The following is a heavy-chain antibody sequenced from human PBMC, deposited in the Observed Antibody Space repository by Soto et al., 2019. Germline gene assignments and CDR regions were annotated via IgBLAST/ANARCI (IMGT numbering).Heavy chain of an antibody. D-gene: IGHD6-19*01. CDR3: GRGGLAVSGTYDY. Sequence: VQLVQSGAEVKESGASGKVSCKASGYTFINYGVAWVRRAPGQGPEWMGWISGSNGDTKYAQNLQNRVSLTTDTSTNTAHMELRSLRPDDTALYFCGRGGLAVSGTYDYWGPGTLVTVSS. V-gene: IGHV1-18*01. CDR1: GYTFINYG. CDR2: ISGSNGDT. J-gene: IGHJ4*02.